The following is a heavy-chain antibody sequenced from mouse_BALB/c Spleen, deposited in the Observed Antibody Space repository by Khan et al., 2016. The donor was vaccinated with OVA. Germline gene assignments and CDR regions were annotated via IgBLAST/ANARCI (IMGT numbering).Heavy chain of an antibody. CDR3: VRGTFGY. J-gene: IGHJ3*01. CDR2: IDPFNGGT. V-gene: IGHV1S135*01. D-gene: IGHD3-3*01. Sequence: VQLQQSGPELMKPGASVNISCKASGYSFTSYYIHWVKQSHEKSLEWIGYIDPFNGGTDYNRKFKGKATLTVDKSSSTAYMHLSSLTSEESAVCYCVRGTFGYWGQGTLVTVSA. CDR1: GYSFTSYY.